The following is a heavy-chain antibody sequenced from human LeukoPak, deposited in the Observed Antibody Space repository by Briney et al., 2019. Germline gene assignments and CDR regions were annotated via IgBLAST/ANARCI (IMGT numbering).Heavy chain of an antibody. CDR1: GYTFTGYY. Sequence: ASVKVSCKASGYTFTGYYMHWVRQAPGQGLEWMGWINPNSGGANYAQKFQGRVTMTRNTSISTAYMELSSLRSEDTAVYYCARVSSGWGFDYWGQGTLVTVSS. J-gene: IGHJ4*02. D-gene: IGHD6-19*01. CDR3: ARVSSGWGFDY. V-gene: IGHV1-2*02. CDR2: INPNSGGA.